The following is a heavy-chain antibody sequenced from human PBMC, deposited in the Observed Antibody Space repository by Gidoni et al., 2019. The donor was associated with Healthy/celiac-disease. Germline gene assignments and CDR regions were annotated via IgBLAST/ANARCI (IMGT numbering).Heavy chain of an antibody. CDR3: ARLERFGEFSARGIEVDAFDI. J-gene: IGHJ3*02. Sequence: EVQLVQSGAEVKKPGESLKISCKGSGYSFTSSWIGWVRHMPGQGLECMGIIYPGDSDTRDSPSFQGQVTISADKSISTAYLQWSSLKASDTAMYYCARLERFGEFSARGIEVDAFDIWGQGTMVTVSS. CDR2: IYPGDSDT. D-gene: IGHD3-10*01. CDR1: GYSFTSSW. V-gene: IGHV5-51*03.